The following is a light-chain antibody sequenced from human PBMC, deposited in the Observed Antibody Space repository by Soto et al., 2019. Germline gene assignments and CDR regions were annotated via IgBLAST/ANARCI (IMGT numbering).Light chain of an antibody. Sequence: DIQMTQSPSTLSGSVGDRVTITCRASQSISSWLAWYQQKPGKAPKLLIFDASSLEGGVPSRFSGSGSGTEFTLTISSLQPDDFATYYCQQYNSYSRTFGQGTKVDIK. CDR1: QSISSW. J-gene: IGKJ1*01. CDR3: QQYNSYSRT. CDR2: DAS. V-gene: IGKV1-5*01.